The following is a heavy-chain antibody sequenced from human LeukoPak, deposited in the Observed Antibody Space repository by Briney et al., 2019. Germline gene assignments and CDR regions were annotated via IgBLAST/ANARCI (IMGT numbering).Heavy chain of an antibody. J-gene: IGHJ6*03. D-gene: IGHD6-13*01. CDR1: GYIFTSYY. V-gene: IGHV1-46*01. CDR3: ARNLVAAAEGPYYYYMDV. CDR2: INPSGGST. Sequence: ASVKVSCKASGYIFTSYYMHWVRQAPGQGLEWMGIINPSGGSTSYAQKFQGRVTMTRDTSTSTVYMELSSLRSEDTAVYYCARNLVAAAEGPYYYYMDVWGKGTTVTVSS.